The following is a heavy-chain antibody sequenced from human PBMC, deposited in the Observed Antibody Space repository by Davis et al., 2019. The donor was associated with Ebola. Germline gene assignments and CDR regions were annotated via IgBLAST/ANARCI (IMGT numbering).Heavy chain of an antibody. CDR2: INSDGSST. CDR3: ARDLLGCSSTSCINWFDP. J-gene: IGHJ5*02. Sequence: GESLKISCAASGFTFSSYWMHWVRQAPGKGLVWVSRINSDGSSTSYADSVKGRFTISRDNAKNTLYLQMNSLRAEDTAVYYCARDLLGCSSTSCINWFDPWGQGTLVTVSS. D-gene: IGHD2-2*01. CDR1: GFTFSSYW. V-gene: IGHV3-74*01.